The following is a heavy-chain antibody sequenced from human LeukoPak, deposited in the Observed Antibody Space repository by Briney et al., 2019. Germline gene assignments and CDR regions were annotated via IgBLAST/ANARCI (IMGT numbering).Heavy chain of an antibody. CDR3: ARPAAAGIEAFDI. CDR2: IYYGGST. J-gene: IGHJ3*02. D-gene: IGHD6-13*01. Sequence: SETLSLTCSASGGSISSSAYYWGWIRQPPGKGLEWIGNIYYGGSTYYDPSLKSRLTMAVDTSKNQFSLTLSSVTAADTAVYCARPAAAGIEAFDIWGQGTMVTVSS. V-gene: IGHV4-39*01. CDR1: GGSISSSAYY.